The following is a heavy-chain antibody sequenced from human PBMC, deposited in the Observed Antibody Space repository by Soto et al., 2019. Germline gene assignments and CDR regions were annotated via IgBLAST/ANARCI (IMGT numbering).Heavy chain of an antibody. CDR1: GFTFSSYG. J-gene: IGHJ4*02. CDR2: IWYDGSNK. CDR3: ARVGVDDYGDYGTAAGRDYYFDY. D-gene: IGHD4-17*01. V-gene: IGHV3-33*01. Sequence: GGSLRLSCAASGFTFSSYGMHWVRQAPGKGLEWVAVIWYDGSNKYYADSVKGRFTISRDNSKNTLYLQMNSLRAEDTAVYYCARVGVDDYGDYGTAAGRDYYFDYWGQGTLVTVSS.